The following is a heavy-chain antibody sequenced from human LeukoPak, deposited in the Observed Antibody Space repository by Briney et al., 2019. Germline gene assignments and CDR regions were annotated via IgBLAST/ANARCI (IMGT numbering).Heavy chain of an antibody. CDR2: INSGGSST. J-gene: IGHJ5*02. D-gene: IGHD3-22*01. Sequence: GGSLRLSCAASGFTFSSYWMHWVRQAPGKGLVWVSRINSGGSSTSYADSVKGRFTISRDNAKNTLYLQMNSLRAEDTAVYYCARDTYYYDSSRGDWFDPWGQGTLVTVSS. V-gene: IGHV3-74*01. CDR3: ARDTYYYDSSRGDWFDP. CDR1: GFTFSSYW.